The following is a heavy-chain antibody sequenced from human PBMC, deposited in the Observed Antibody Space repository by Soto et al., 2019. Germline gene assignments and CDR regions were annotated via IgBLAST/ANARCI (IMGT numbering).Heavy chain of an antibody. V-gene: IGHV4-34*02. Sequence: QVQLQQWGAGLLKPSETLSLTCAVDSGSFSTYYCSWTRQPPGKGLEWIGEIHPSGDTDYNPSLSTRVTISLDTSENQFSLKLTSVTAADTAVYFCSRGRDPHTGGRTWGQGTLVTVSS. D-gene: IGHD3-16*01. CDR2: IHPSGDT. J-gene: IGHJ5*02. CDR1: SGSFSTYY. CDR3: SRGRDPHTGGRT.